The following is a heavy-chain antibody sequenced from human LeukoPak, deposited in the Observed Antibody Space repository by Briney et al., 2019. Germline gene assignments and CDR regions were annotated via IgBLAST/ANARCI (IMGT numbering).Heavy chain of an antibody. CDR2: ISSSSSTI. J-gene: IGHJ4*02. CDR1: GFTFSSYS. CDR3: ARGMYCGGDCFNSNFDY. V-gene: IGHV3-48*01. D-gene: IGHD2-21*01. Sequence: GGSLRLSCAASGFTFSSYSMNWVRQAPGKGLEWVSYISSSSSTIYYADSVKGRFTISRDNAKNSLYLQMNSLRAEDTAVYYCARGMYCGGDCFNSNFDYWGQGTLVTVSS.